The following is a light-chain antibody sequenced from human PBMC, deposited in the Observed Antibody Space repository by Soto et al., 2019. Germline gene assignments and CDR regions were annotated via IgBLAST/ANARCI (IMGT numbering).Light chain of an antibody. CDR2: DVS. CDR3: VSYTSSSTWV. J-gene: IGLJ3*02. V-gene: IGLV2-14*01. CDR1: SSDVGGYNF. Sequence: QSALTQPASVSGSPGQSITISCTGASSDVGGYNFVSWYQQHPGKAPKVMMYDVSNRPSGVSNRFSGSKSGNTASLTISGLQAEDEADYYCVSYTSSSTWVFGGGTKLTVL.